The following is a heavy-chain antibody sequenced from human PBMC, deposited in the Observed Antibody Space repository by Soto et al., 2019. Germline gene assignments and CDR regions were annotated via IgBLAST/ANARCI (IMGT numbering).Heavy chain of an antibody. V-gene: IGHV3-30-3*01. Sequence: PGGSLRLSCAASGFTFSSYAMHWVRQAPGKGLEWVAVISYDGSNKYYADSVKGRFTISRDNSKNTLYLQMNSLRAEDTAVYYCARDTVGATYYFDYWGQGTLVTVSS. D-gene: IGHD1-26*01. CDR3: ARDTVGATYYFDY. J-gene: IGHJ4*02. CDR1: GFTFSSYA. CDR2: ISYDGSNK.